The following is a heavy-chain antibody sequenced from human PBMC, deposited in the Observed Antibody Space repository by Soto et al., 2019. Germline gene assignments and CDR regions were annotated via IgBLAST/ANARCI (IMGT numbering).Heavy chain of an antibody. D-gene: IGHD6-13*01. J-gene: IGHJ5*02. CDR2: IIPIFGTA. CDR3: ARDMAAAGTVRTRKTPPDWFDP. V-gene: IGHV1-69*01. Sequence: QVQLVQSGAEVKKPGSSVKVSCKASGGTFSSYAISWVRQAPGQGLEWMGGIIPIFGTANYAQKFQGRVTITADESTSTAYMELSSLRPEDTAVYYCARDMAAAGTVRTRKTPPDWFDPWGQGTLVTVSS. CDR1: GGTFSSYA.